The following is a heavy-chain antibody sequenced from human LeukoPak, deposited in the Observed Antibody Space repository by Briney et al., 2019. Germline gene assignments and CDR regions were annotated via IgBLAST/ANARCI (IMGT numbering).Heavy chain of an antibody. Sequence: SETLSLTCTVSGGSISSYYWSWIRQPPGKGLEWIGYIYYSGSTNYNPSPKSRVTISVDTSKNQFSLKLSSVTAADTAVYYCARYNYREDFDYWGQGTLVTVSS. CDR1: GGSISSYY. J-gene: IGHJ4*02. CDR3: ARYNYREDFDY. CDR2: IYYSGST. V-gene: IGHV4-59*01. D-gene: IGHD5-24*01.